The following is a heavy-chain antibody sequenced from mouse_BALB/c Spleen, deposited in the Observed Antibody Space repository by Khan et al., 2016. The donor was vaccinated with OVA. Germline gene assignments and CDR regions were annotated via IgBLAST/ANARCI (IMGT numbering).Heavy chain of an antibody. Sequence: EVQLVESGPGLVKPSQSLSLTCTVTGYSITSDYARNWIRQFPGNKLEWMGYITYSGRTSYIPSLKGRISITRDTSKNQFFLQLNSVTTEDTATYYCARWFAYWGQGTLVTVSA. CDR3: ARWFAY. V-gene: IGHV3-2*02. CDR2: ITYSGRT. CDR1: GYSITSDYA. J-gene: IGHJ3*01.